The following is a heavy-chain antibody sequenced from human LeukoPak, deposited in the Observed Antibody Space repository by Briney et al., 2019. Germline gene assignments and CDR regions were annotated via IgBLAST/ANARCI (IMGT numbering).Heavy chain of an antibody. V-gene: IGHV1-18*01. CDR1: GYTFTSYG. Sequence: ASVKVSCKAAGYTFTSYGISWVRQAPGQGLEWMGWISAYNGNTNYAQKLQGRVTMTTDTSTSTAYMELRSLRSDDTAVYYCARDTMIQLWLPTYYYYGMDVWGQGTTVTVYS. CDR2: ISAYNGNT. CDR3: ARDTMIQLWLPTYYYYGMDV. D-gene: IGHD5-18*01. J-gene: IGHJ6*02.